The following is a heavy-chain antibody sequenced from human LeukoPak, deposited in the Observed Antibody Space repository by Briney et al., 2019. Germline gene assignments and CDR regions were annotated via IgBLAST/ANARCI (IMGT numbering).Heavy chain of an antibody. V-gene: IGHV4-39*01. CDR2: IYYSGST. CDR1: GGSISSSSYY. CDR3: ARQVTVTIYYFDY. Sequence: SETLSLTCTVSGGSISSSSYYWGWIRQPPGKGLEWIGSIYYSGSTYYNPSLKSRVTISVDTSKNQFSLKLSSVTAADTAVYYCARQVTVTIYYFDYWGQGTLVTVS. D-gene: IGHD4-17*01. J-gene: IGHJ4*02.